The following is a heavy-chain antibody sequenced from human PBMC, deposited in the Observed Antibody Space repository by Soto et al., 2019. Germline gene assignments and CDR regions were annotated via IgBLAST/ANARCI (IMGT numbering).Heavy chain of an antibody. CDR3: ASTYSSSLGWFDP. Sequence: QVQLVESGGGVVQPGRSLRLSCAAPGFTFSSYAMHWVRQAPGKGLEWVAVISYDGSNKYYADSVKGRFTISRDNSKNTLYLQMNSLRAEDTAVYYCASTYSSSLGWFDPWGQGTLVTVSS. CDR1: GFTFSSYA. V-gene: IGHV3-30-3*01. J-gene: IGHJ5*02. CDR2: ISYDGSNK. D-gene: IGHD6-6*01.